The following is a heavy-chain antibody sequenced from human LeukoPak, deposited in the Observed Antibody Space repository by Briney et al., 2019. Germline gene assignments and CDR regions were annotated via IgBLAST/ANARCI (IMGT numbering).Heavy chain of an antibody. CDR3: ARELHGGYFDY. Sequence: ASVKVSCTASGYTFTSYYIHWVRQTPGQGLEWMGIFSPRGDNPNYAQTTYSQNLQGRVTMTGDTSTSTVYVELTSLRSEDTAIYYCARELHGGYFDYWGQGTLVAVSS. J-gene: IGHJ4*02. D-gene: IGHD3-16*01. CDR1: GYTFTSYY. CDR2: FSPRGDNP. V-gene: IGHV1-46*04.